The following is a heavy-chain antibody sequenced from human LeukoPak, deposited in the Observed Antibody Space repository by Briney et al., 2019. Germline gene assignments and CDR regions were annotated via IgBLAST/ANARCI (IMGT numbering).Heavy chain of an antibody. V-gene: IGHV4-4*07. CDR2: IYTSGST. D-gene: IGHD3-22*01. CDR3: ARGGDYYDSSGYPFDY. J-gene: IGHJ4*02. CDR1: GGSISSYY. Sequence: PSETLSLTCTVSGGSISSYYWSWIRQPAGKGLEWIGRIYTSGSTNYNPSLKNRVTMSVDTSKNQFSLKLSSVTAADTAVYYCARGGDYYDSSGYPFDYWGQGTLVTVSS.